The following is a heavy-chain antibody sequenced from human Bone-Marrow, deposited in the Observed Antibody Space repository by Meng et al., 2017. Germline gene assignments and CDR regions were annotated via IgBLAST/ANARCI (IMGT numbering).Heavy chain of an antibody. Sequence: LRLSCTVSGGSINSRGYLWNWIRQHPVKGLEWIGYITYSGSTYYNPSLKSRVTISSDTSKKLFSLKLTSLTAADTAKYFCASAYDYGDPRDAFHLWGQGTMVTVSS. CDR3: ASAYDYGDPRDAFHL. CDR1: GGSINSRGYL. CDR2: ITYSGST. J-gene: IGHJ3*01. V-gene: IGHV4-31*03. D-gene: IGHD4-17*01.